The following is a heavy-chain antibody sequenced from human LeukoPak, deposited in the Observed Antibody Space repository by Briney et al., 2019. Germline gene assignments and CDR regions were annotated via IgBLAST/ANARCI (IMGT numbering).Heavy chain of an antibody. CDR2: ISWNSGSI. V-gene: IGHV3-9*01. CDR1: GFTFDDYA. CDR3: ARVGQQLVHRLLDV. Sequence: GGSLRLSCAASGFTFDDYAMHWVRQAPGKGLEWVSGISWNSGSIGYADSVKGRFTFSRDNAKNSLYLQMNSLRAEDTAVYYCARVGQQLVHRLLDVWGQGTTVTVSS. J-gene: IGHJ6*02. D-gene: IGHD6-13*01.